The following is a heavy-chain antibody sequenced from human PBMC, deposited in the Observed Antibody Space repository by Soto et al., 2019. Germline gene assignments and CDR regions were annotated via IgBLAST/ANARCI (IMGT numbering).Heavy chain of an antibody. D-gene: IGHD3-10*02. V-gene: IGHV4-59*01. J-gene: IGHJ5*01. CDR2: IFYSGST. CDR1: GGSISSYY. CDR3: ASMIGDPVLSFDS. Sequence: QVQLQESGPGLVKPSETLSLTCTVSGGSISSYYWSWIRQPPGKGLEWIGFIFYSGSTSYNPSLKSRGTISIDTFEYQFSLKLNAVTAADTAVYYCASMIGDPVLSFDSWGQGTLVAVSS.